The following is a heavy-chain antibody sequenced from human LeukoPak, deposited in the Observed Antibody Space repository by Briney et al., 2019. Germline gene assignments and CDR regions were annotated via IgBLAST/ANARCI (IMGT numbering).Heavy chain of an antibody. Sequence: EASVKVSCKTSGYTFSDSYIHWVRQAPGQGLEWMGRINPNSGDPNYPQKFQGRVTMTRDTSISTAYMEMTSLTSDDTALYYCARSARHCNNGVCFTDYYIDLWGKGTTVTVSS. CDR2: INPNSGDP. CDR3: ARSARHCNNGVCFTDYYIDL. D-gene: IGHD2-8*01. J-gene: IGHJ6*03. CDR1: GYTFSDSY. V-gene: IGHV1-2*06.